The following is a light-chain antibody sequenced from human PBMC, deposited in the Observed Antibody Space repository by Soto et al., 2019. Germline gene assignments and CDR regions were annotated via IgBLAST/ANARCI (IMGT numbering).Light chain of an antibody. Sequence: EIVLTQSPGTLSLSPGERATLSCRASQSVSSIYLAWYQQKPGQAPRLLIYGASSRATGIPDRFSGSGSGTDFTLTISRLEPEDFAVYYCQQYGSSPPYTFGQGIKLEMK. J-gene: IGKJ2*01. CDR2: GAS. CDR3: QQYGSSPPYT. V-gene: IGKV3-20*01. CDR1: QSVSSIY.